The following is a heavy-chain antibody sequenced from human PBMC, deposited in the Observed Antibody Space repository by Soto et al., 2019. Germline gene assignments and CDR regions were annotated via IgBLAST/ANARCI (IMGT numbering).Heavy chain of an antibody. D-gene: IGHD5-18*01. V-gene: IGHV1-69*13. Sequence: ASVKVSCKASGGTFSSYAISWVRQAPGQGLEWMGGIIPIFGTANYAQKFQGRVTITADESTSTAYMELSSLRSEDTAVYYCARDDVDTAMPYGMDVWGQGTTVTVSS. CDR1: GGTFSSYA. CDR3: ARDDVDTAMPYGMDV. J-gene: IGHJ6*02. CDR2: IIPIFGTA.